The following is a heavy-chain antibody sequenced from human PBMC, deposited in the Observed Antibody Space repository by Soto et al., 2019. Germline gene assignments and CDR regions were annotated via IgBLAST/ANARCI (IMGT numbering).Heavy chain of an antibody. CDR3: AVGTIFGVVIADY. D-gene: IGHD3-3*01. CDR1: GGSVSSGSYY. CDR2: IYYSGST. J-gene: IGHJ4*02. V-gene: IGHV4-61*01. Sequence: QVQLQESGPGLVKPSETLSLTCTVSGGSVSSGSYYWSWIRQPPGKGLEWMGYIYYSGSTTYNPSLKSRVTISVDTSKNQFSLKLSSVTAADTAVYYCAVGTIFGVVIADYWGQGTLVTVSS.